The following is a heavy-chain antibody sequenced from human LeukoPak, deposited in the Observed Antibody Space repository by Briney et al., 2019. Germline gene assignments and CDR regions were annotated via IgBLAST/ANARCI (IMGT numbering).Heavy chain of an antibody. J-gene: IGHJ4*02. CDR2: IIPILGIA. CDR1: GGTFSSYA. CDR3: ARDVRDYLDY. Sequence: SVKVSCKASGGTFSSYAISWVRQAPGQGLEWMGRIIPILGIANYAQKFQGRVTITADTSTSTAYMELRSLRSDDTAVYYCARDVRDYLDYWSQGTLVTVYS. V-gene: IGHV1-69*04.